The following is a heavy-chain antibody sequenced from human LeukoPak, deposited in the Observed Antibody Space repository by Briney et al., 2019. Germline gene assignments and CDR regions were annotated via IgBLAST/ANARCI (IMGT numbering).Heavy chain of an antibody. CDR2: IYYSGST. CDR3: ARARRNYYDSSDTQSFDY. D-gene: IGHD3-22*01. CDR1: GGSISSYY. J-gene: IGHJ4*02. V-gene: IGHV4-59*01. Sequence: SETLSLTCTVSGGSISSYYWSWIRQPPGKGLEWIGYIYYSGSTNYNPSLKSRVTISVDTSKNQFSLKLSSVTAADTAVYYCARARRNYYDSSDTQSFDYWGQGTLVTVSS.